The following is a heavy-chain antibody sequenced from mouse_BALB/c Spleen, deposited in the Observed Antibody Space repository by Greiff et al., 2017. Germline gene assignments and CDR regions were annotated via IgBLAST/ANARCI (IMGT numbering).Heavy chain of an antibody. V-gene: IGHV1S137*01. J-gene: IGHJ3*01. Sequence: QVQLQQSGAELVRPGVSVKISCKGSGYTFTDYAMHWVKQSHAKSLEWIGVISTYYGDASYNQKFKGKATMTVDKSSSTAYMELARLTSEDSAIYYCARGGTTVAPADWGQGTLVTVSA. CDR2: ISTYYGDA. CDR3: ARGGTTVAPAD. D-gene: IGHD1-1*01. CDR1: GYTFTDYA.